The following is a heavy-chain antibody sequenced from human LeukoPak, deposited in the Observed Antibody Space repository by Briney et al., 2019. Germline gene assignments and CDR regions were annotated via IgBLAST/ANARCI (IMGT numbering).Heavy chain of an antibody. CDR1: GYTFTGYY. J-gene: IGHJ4*02. V-gene: IGHV1-2*02. CDR2: INPNSGGT. Sequence: ASVKVSCKASGYTFTGYYMHWARQAPGQGLEWMGWINPNSGGTNYAQKFQGRVTMTRDTSISTAYMELSRLRSDDTAVYYCARPPVMWTYGSGSNMAFFDYWGQGTLVTVSS. CDR3: ARPPVMWTYGSGSNMAFFDY. D-gene: IGHD3-10*01.